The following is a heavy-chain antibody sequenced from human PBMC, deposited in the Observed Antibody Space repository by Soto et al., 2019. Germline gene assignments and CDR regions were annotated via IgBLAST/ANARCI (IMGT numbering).Heavy chain of an antibody. CDR2: IYYRGIT. V-gene: IGHV4-31*02. D-gene: IGHD1-7*01. J-gene: IGHJ6*02. Sequence: LSVTWTVSGVSINIVVCYWSWIRHHPGKGLEWIGYIYYRGITYYNPSLKSRVTISVDTSKNQFSLKLSSVTAADTAVYYCARSNWSYVFRYYYGMDVWGQGTTVTVSS. CDR1: GVSINIVVCY. CDR3: ARSNWSYVFRYYYGMDV.